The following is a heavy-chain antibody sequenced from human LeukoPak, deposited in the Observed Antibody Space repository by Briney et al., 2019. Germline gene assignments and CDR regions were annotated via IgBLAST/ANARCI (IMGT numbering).Heavy chain of an antibody. V-gene: IGHV3-48*04. Sequence: GGSLRLSCAASGFTFSNYNMNWVRQAPGKGLEWVSYITGSSSTMYYADSVKGRFTISRDNAKNSLYLQMNSLRAEDTAVYYCAREGTAVATNFDYWGQGTLVTVSS. J-gene: IGHJ4*02. D-gene: IGHD5-18*01. CDR1: GFTFSNYN. CDR2: ITGSSSTM. CDR3: AREGTAVATNFDY.